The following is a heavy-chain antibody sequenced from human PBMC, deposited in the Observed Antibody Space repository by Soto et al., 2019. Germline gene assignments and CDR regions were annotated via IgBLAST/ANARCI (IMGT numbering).Heavy chain of an antibody. Sequence: ASVKVSCKAFGYTFTSYDIYWVRQATGQGLEWMGWMNPNTGNSAYAQKFQGRVTVTSDTSINTVHMELSSLRSEDTAVYYCARDNAPTTGTTYPHWFDPWGQGTLVTVSS. CDR1: GYTFTSYD. D-gene: IGHD1-1*01. CDR2: MNPNTGNS. V-gene: IGHV1-8*01. J-gene: IGHJ5*02. CDR3: ARDNAPTTGTTYPHWFDP.